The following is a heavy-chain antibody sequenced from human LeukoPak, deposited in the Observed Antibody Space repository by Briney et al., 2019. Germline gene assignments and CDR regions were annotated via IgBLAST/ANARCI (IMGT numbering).Heavy chain of an antibody. CDR1: GGSFSGYY. J-gene: IGHJ6*03. D-gene: IGHD6-19*01. V-gene: IGHV4-34*01. CDR2: INHSGST. Sequence: SETLSPTCAVYGGSFSGYYWSWIRQPPGKGLEWIGEINHSGSTNYNPSLKSRVTISVDTSKNQFSLKLSSVTAADTAVYYCARDVIRGGWVAGTLYYYMDVWGKGTTVTVSS. CDR3: ARDVIRGGWVAGTLYYYMDV.